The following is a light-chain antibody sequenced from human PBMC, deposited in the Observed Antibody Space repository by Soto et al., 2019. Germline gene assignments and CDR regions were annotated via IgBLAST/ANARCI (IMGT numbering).Light chain of an antibody. CDR2: GAY. J-gene: IGKJ1*01. CDR3: QPGYSNPWT. CDR1: QSVISTS. V-gene: IGKV3-20*01. Sequence: EIVLTQSPGNLSLSPGRISTLSCSTSQSVISTSLAWYQQKPGQAPRLLIYGAYNRATGIPDRFSGSGSGTNFTLSLNSLQPEDFATYYCQPGYSNPWTVGPGTKVEIK.